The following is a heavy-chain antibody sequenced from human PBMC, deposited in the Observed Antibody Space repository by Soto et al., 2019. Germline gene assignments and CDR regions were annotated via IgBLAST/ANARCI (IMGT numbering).Heavy chain of an antibody. V-gene: IGHV1-69*01. CDR2: IIPIFGTA. Sequence: QVQLVQSGAEVKKPGSSVKVSCKASGGTFSSYAISWVRQAPGQGLEWMGGIIPIFGTANYAQKFQGRVTITADESTSTAYMELSSLRSEDTAVYYCARGVRIYSSGWYGGVYFDYWGQGTLVTVSS. J-gene: IGHJ4*02. CDR1: GGTFSSYA. CDR3: ARGVRIYSSGWYGGVYFDY. D-gene: IGHD6-19*01.